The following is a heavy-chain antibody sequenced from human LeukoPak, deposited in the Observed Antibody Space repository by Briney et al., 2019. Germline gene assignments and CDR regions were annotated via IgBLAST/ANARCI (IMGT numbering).Heavy chain of an antibody. D-gene: IGHD2-2*01. V-gene: IGHV1-69*05. J-gene: IGHJ5*02. CDR3: ARDYRYCSSTSCYPRES. Sequence: SVKVSCKASGGTFSSYAISWVRQAPGQGLEWMGGIIPIFGTANYAQKFQGRVTITTDESTSTAYMELRSLRSDDTAVYYCARDYRYCSSTSCYPRESWGQGTLVTVSS. CDR1: GGTFSSYA. CDR2: IIPIFGTA.